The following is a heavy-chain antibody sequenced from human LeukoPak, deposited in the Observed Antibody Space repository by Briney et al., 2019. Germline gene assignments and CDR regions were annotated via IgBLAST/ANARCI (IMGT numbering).Heavy chain of an antibody. CDR2: IIPIFGTA. D-gene: IGHD3-22*01. CDR3: ARHYYDSSGYYRGYFDY. V-gene: IGHV1-69*05. CDR1: GGTFSSYT. J-gene: IGHJ4*02. Sequence: SVKVSCKASGGTFSSYTISWVRQAPGQGLEWMGGIIPIFGTANYAQKFQGRVTITTDESTSTAYMELSSLRSEDTAVYYCARHYYDSSGYYRGYFDYWGQGTLVTVSS.